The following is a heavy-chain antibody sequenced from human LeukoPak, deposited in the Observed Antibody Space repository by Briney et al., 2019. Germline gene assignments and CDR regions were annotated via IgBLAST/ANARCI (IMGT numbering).Heavy chain of an antibody. CDR1: GGSISSSIYY. D-gene: IGHD6-13*01. J-gene: IGHJ4*02. CDR2: IYYSGST. CDR3: ARVRAAAGKEDFDY. Sequence: PSETLSLTCIVSGGSISSSIYYWAWVRQPPGKGLEWIGHIYYSGSTYYNPSLKSRVTISVDTSKNQFSLKLNSVTAADTAVYYCARVRAAAGKEDFDYWGQGTLVAVSS. V-gene: IGHV4-30-4*08.